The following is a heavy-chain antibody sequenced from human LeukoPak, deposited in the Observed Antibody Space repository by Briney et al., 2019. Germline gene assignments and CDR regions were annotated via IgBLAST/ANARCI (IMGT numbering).Heavy chain of an antibody. V-gene: IGHV3-7*01. J-gene: IGHJ4*02. CDR1: GFTFSSSW. D-gene: IGHD3-10*01. CDR3: AGDLISGSGSLGY. Sequence: PGGSLRLSCEGSGFTFSSSWMNWVRQAPGKGLEWVANIEKDGSEENYVDSVKGRFTISRDNAKTTLYLQMNSLRDEDTAVYYCAGDLISGSGSLGYWGQGTLVSVSS. CDR2: IEKDGSEE.